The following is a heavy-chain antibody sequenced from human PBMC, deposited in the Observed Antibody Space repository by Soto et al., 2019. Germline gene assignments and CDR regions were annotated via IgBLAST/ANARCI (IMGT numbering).Heavy chain of an antibody. CDR1: GFTFRIYT. V-gene: IGHV3-64*04. Sequence: PGGSLRLSCSASGFTFRIYTMLWVRQAPGKGLEYVSAISDAGGGTYYADSVKGRFTVSRDNAKNSVYLEMNSLSAEDTALYYCARESEDLTSNFDYWGQGTLVTVS. CDR3: ARESEDLTSNFDY. J-gene: IGHJ4*02. CDR2: ISDAGGGT.